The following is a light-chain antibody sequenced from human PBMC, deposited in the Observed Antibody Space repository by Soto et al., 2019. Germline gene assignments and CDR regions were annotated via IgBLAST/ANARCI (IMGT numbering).Light chain of an antibody. Sequence: DIQMTQSPSSLFASVGDRVTVTCRASQSINIYLNWYQQKPGKAPTLLIYGASSLQSGVPSRFSGGGSRTDFTLTISALQPEDVATYYCQQSYSSPYTFGQGTKLEI. J-gene: IGKJ2*01. CDR2: GAS. CDR3: QQSYSSPYT. V-gene: IGKV1-39*01. CDR1: QSINIY.